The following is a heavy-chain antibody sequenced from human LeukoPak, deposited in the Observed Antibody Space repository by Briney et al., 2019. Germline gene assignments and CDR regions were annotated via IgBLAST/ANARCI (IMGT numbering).Heavy chain of an antibody. CDR2: ISSSSTYI. Sequence: PGGSLRLSCAASGFTFSSYNIHWVRQAPGKGLEWVSSISSSSTYIYYADSVKGRFTISRDNAKNSLYLQMNSLRAEDTAVYYCARDGYCSSTTCHDAFDIWGQGTMVTVSS. CDR1: GFTFSSYN. D-gene: IGHD2-2*01. CDR3: ARDGYCSSTTCHDAFDI. V-gene: IGHV3-21*01. J-gene: IGHJ3*02.